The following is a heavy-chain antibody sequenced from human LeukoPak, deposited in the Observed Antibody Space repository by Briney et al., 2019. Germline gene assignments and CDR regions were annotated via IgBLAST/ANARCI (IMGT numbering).Heavy chain of an antibody. Sequence: GGSLRLSSAASGFTFDDYTMHWVRQAPGKGLEWVSLISWDGGSTYYADSVKGRFTISRDNSKNSLYLQMNSLRTEDTALYYCAKDRDGYGGAYFDYWGQGTLVTVSS. CDR3: AKDRDGYGGAYFDY. V-gene: IGHV3-43*01. CDR1: GFTFDDYT. CDR2: ISWDGGST. D-gene: IGHD5-24*01. J-gene: IGHJ4*02.